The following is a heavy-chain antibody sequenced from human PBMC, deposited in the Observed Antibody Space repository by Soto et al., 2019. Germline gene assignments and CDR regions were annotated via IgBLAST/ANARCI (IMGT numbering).Heavy chain of an antibody. J-gene: IGHJ3*02. CDR1: GGSFSGYY. V-gene: IGHV4-34*01. CDR3: ARGRRWLQLGAFDI. CDR2: INHSGST. Sequence: SETLSLTCAVYGGSFSGYYWSWIRQPPGKGLEWIGEINHSGSTNYNPSLKSRVTISVDTSKNQFSLKLSSVTAADTAVYYCARGRRWLQLGAFDIWGQGTMVT. D-gene: IGHD5-12*01.